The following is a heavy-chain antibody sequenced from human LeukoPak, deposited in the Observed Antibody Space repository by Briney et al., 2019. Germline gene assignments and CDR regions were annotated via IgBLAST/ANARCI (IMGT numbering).Heavy chain of an antibody. CDR2: IYPGDSDT. D-gene: IGHD2-15*01. J-gene: IGHJ5*02. V-gene: IGHV5-51*01. CDR3: ARLLGDCSGGSCYSALFWFDP. Sequence: GESLKISCKGSGYSFTSYWIGWVRQMPGKGLEWMGIIYPGDSDTRYSPSFQGQVTISADKSISTAYLQWSSLKASDTAMYYCARLLGDCSGGSCYSALFWFDPWGQGTLVTVSS. CDR1: GYSFTSYW.